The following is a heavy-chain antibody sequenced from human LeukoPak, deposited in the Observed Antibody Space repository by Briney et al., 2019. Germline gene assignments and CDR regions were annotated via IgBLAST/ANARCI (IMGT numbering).Heavy chain of an antibody. CDR1: GFTFSNAW. D-gene: IGHD4-17*01. CDR3: ARGTSVTPDY. CDR2: VKSKTDGGTT. Sequence: GGSLSLSCTASGFTFSNAWMSWVRQAPGKGLEWVGRVKSKTDGGTTDYAAPVKGRFTISRDDSKNTLYLQMNSLRAEDTAVYYCARGTSVTPDYWGQGTLVTVSS. V-gene: IGHV3-15*01. J-gene: IGHJ4*02.